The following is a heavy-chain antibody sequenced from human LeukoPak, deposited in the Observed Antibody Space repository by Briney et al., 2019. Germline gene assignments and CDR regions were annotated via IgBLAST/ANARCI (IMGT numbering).Heavy chain of an antibody. J-gene: IGHJ4*02. CDR3: ARSARARLPNDY. CDR2: INHSGST. V-gene: IGHV4-34*01. CDR1: GGSFSGYY. Sequence: SETLSLTCAVYGGSFSGYYWSWIRQPPGKGPEWIGEINHSGSTNYNPSLKSRVTISVDTSKNQFSLKLSSVTAADTAVYYCARSARARLPNDYWGQGTLVTVSS. D-gene: IGHD6-25*01.